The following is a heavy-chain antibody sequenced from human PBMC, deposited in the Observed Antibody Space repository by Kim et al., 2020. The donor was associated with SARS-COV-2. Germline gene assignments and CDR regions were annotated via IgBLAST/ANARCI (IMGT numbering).Heavy chain of an antibody. D-gene: IGHD6-13*01. Sequence: GGSLRLFCEASGFTLTNYWMNWVRQGPGKGLVWVSRSNSDGSVTHYADSVKGRFTISRDNAKNTLFLQLNSLGVEDTAIYYCARGSFQQGFDPWGQGTLVTVSS. CDR1: GFTLTNYW. J-gene: IGHJ5*02. CDR3: ARGSFQQGFDP. V-gene: IGHV3-74*01. CDR2: SNSDGSVT.